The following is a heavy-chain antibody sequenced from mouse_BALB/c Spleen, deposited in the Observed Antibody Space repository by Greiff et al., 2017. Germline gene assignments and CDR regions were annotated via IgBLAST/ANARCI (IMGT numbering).Heavy chain of an antibody. CDR1: GFNIKDYY. Sequence: VQLQQPGAELVRPGALVKLSCKASGFNIKDYYMHWVKQRPEQGLEWIGWIDPENGNTIYDPKFQGKASITADTSSNTAYLQLSSLTSEDTAVYYCSYYANKELFAYWGQGTLVTVSA. V-gene: IGHV14-1*02. CDR3: SYYANKELFAY. D-gene: IGHD2-1*01. J-gene: IGHJ3*01. CDR2: IDPENGNT.